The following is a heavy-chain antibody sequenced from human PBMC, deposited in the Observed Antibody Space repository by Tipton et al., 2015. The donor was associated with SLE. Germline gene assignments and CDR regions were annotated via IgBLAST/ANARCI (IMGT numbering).Heavy chain of an antibody. CDR2: IYTSGST. CDR3: ASPGRPFDY. CDR1: GGSFSGYY. V-gene: IGHV4-4*09. Sequence: TLSLTCAVYGGSFSGYYWSWIRQPAGKGLEWIGYIYTSGSTNYNPSLKSRVTISVDTSKNQFSLKLNSVTAADTAVYYCASPGRPFDYWGQGTLVTVSS. J-gene: IGHJ4*02.